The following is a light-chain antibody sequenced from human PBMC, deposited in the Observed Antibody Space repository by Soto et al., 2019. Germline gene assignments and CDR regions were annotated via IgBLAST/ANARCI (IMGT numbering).Light chain of an antibody. CDR1: SSDIGDYNF. Sequence: QSALTQPRSVSGSPGQSVTISCTGTSSDIGDYNFVSWYQQHPDKAPKLIIYDVTKRPSGVPDRFSGSKSGSTASLTISGLQAEDEADYYCCSYAGSYPLVFGGGTKLTVL. V-gene: IGLV2-11*01. CDR3: CSYAGSYPLV. J-gene: IGLJ2*01. CDR2: DVT.